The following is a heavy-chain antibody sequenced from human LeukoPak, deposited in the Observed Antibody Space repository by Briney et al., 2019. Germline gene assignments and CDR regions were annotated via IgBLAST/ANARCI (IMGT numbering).Heavy chain of an antibody. CDR3: ARSKVNYGPSYYFDY. J-gene: IGHJ4*02. V-gene: IGHV4-39*07. Sequence: SETLSLTCTISGGSISSSSYYWGWIRQPPGKGLEWIGSIYYSGSTYYNPSLKSRVTISVDTSKNQFSLKLSSVTAADTAVYYCARSKVNYGPSYYFDYWGQGTLVTVSS. CDR1: GGSISSSSYY. D-gene: IGHD3-10*01. CDR2: IYYSGST.